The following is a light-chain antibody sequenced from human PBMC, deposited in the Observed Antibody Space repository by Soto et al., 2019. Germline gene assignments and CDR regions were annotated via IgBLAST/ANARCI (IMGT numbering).Light chain of an antibody. V-gene: IGLV2-14*01. J-gene: IGLJ2*01. CDR1: SSDVGGYNY. CDR2: DVS. Sequence: QSALTQTASVSGSPGQSITISCTGTSSDVGGYNYVSWYQQHPGKAPKLMIYDVSNRPSGVSNRFSGSKSGNTASLTSSGLQAEDEADYYCSSYTSSSTLVVFCGGTKVTVL. CDR3: SSYTSSSTLVV.